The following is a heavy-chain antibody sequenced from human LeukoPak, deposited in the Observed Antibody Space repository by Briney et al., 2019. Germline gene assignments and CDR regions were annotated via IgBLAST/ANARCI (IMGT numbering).Heavy chain of an antibody. J-gene: IGHJ4*02. CDR2: IFYSGST. CDR1: GGSISSSSYY. Sequence: SETLSLTCTVSGGSISSSSYYWGWIRQPPGKGLEWIGTIFYSGSTYYNPSLKSRVTISVDTSKNQFSLKLSSVTAADTAVYYCARLGGSHYPFDYWGQGSLVTASS. V-gene: IGHV4-39*01. D-gene: IGHD1-26*01. CDR3: ARLGGSHYPFDY.